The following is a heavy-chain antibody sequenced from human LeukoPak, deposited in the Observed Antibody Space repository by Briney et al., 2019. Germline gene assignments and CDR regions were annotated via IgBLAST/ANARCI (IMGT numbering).Heavy chain of an antibody. J-gene: IGHJ2*01. CDR2: ISWNSGSI. V-gene: IGHV3-9*01. Sequence: GRSLRLSCAASGFTFDDYAMHWVRQAPGKGLEWVSGISWNSGSIGYADSVKGRFTISRDNAKNSLYLQMNSLRAEDTALYYCVKAINWGNYWYFDLWGRGTLVTVSS. CDR3: VKAINWGNYWYFDL. CDR1: GFTFDDYA. D-gene: IGHD7-27*01.